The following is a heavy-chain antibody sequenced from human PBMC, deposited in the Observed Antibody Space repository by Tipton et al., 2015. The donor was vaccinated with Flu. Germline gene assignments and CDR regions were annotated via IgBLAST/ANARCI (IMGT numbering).Heavy chain of an antibody. J-gene: IGHJ4*02. Sequence: SLRLSCAASGFTFSTSWMSWVRQAPGKGLGWVANINQGGSEKYYVDSVKGRFTISRDNAKNSLYLQINSLRAEDTAVYYCAREVGSSWYSDYWGQGTLVTVFS. CDR3: AREVGSSWYSDY. D-gene: IGHD6-13*01. V-gene: IGHV3-7*01. CDR2: INQGGSEK. CDR1: GFTFSTSW.